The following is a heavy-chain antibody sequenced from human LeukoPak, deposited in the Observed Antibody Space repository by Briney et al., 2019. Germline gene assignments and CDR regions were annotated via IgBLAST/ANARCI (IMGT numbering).Heavy chain of an antibody. V-gene: IGHV3-48*04. Sequence: HSGRSLRLSCAASGFTFSSYGMHWVRQAPGKGLEWVSYISSSGSTIYYADSVKGRFTISRDNAKNSLYLQMNSLRAEDTAVYYCARDGCSSTSCHGWFDPWGQGTLVTVSS. CDR1: GFTFSSYG. CDR3: ARDGCSSTSCHGWFDP. J-gene: IGHJ5*02. CDR2: ISSSGSTI. D-gene: IGHD2-2*01.